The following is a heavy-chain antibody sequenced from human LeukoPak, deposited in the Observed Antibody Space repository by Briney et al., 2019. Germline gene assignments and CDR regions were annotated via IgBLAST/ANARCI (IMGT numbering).Heavy chain of an antibody. D-gene: IGHD3-10*01. CDR1: GYTFTGHY. CDR3: ARVARVTMVRGVWFDP. CDR2: INPNSGGT. J-gene: IGHJ5*02. Sequence: ASVKVPCKASGYTFTGHYMHWVRQAPGQGLEWMGWINPNSGGTNYAQKFQGRVTMTRDTSISTAYMELSRLRSDDTAVYYCARVARVTMVRGVWFDPWGQGTLVTVSS. V-gene: IGHV1-2*02.